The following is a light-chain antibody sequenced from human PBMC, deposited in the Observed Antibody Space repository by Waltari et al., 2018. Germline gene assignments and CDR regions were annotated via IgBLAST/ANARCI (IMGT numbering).Light chain of an antibody. Sequence: QSALTQPASVSGSPGQSITISCTGTSSDVGSYNLVSWYQQHPGKAPKLMIYEVSKRPSGVSNRFSGSNSGNTASLTISGLQAEDEAGYYCCSYAGSSTLWVFGTGTKVTVL. V-gene: IGLV2-23*02. CDR3: CSYAGSSTLWV. CDR1: SSDVGSYNL. J-gene: IGLJ1*01. CDR2: EVS.